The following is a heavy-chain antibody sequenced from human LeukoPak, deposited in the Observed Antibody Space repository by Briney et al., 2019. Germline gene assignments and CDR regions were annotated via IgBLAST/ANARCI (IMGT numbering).Heavy chain of an antibody. D-gene: IGHD6-6*01. CDR1: GFTVSNNY. CDR2: IYDGGFT. Sequence: PGGSLRLSCAGSGFTVSNNYMAWVRQAPGKGLEWVSVIYDGGFTEYTDSVKGRFTISRDNAKNSLYLQMNSLRAEDTAVYYCARDLGEQLVQGYYFDYWGQGTLVTVSS. V-gene: IGHV3-66*01. J-gene: IGHJ4*02. CDR3: ARDLGEQLVQGYYFDY.